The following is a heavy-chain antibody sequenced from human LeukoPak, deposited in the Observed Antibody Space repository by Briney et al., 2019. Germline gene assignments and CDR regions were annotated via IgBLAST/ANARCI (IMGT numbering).Heavy chain of an antibody. CDR2: IRYDGSNK. CDR3: VTGRSYGHYSGFDY. D-gene: IGHD4-17*01. V-gene: IGHV3-30*02. Sequence: PGGSLRLSCAGSGFTFSSYGMHWVRQAPGKGLEWVAFIRYDGSNKYYADSVKGRFTISRDNSKNTLYLQMNSLRAEDTAVYYCVTGRSYGHYSGFDYWGQGXLVTVSS. CDR1: GFTFSSYG. J-gene: IGHJ4*02.